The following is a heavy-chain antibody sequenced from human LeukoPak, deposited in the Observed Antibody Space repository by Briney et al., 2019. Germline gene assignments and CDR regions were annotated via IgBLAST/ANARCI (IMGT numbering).Heavy chain of an antibody. D-gene: IGHD3-3*01. CDR3: ARSGVDYANLYFDY. Sequence: SVKVSCKASGGTFNSYAINWVRQAPGQGLEWMGGIIPIFGTANYAQKFQGGVTITADESTSTVYMDLSSLRSKDTAVYYCARSGVDYANLYFDYWGQGTLVTVSS. CDR1: GGTFNSYA. J-gene: IGHJ4*02. V-gene: IGHV1-69*13. CDR2: IIPIFGTA.